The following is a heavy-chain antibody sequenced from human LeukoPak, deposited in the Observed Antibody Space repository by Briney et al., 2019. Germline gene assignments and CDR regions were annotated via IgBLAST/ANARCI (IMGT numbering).Heavy chain of an antibody. V-gene: IGHV4-59*08. J-gene: IGHJ2*01. CDR1: GGSISTYY. CDR3: ARGRGYSGYDSYWYFDL. D-gene: IGHD5-12*01. CDR2: IYYSGRS. Sequence: SSETLSLTCTVSGGSISTYYWTWIRQPPGKGLEWIGYIYYSGRSSYNPALNSRVTILIDTSKKQFSLKLSSVTAADTAVYYCARGRGYSGYDSYWYFDLWGRGTLVTVSS.